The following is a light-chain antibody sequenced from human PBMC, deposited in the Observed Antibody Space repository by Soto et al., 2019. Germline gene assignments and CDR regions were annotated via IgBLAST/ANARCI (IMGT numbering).Light chain of an antibody. V-gene: IGKV3-20*01. CDR1: QSVASTY. CDR3: QQYGPSRT. CDR2: GAS. J-gene: IGKJ1*01. Sequence: DIVLTQSPGTLSLSPGERATLSCRASQSVASTYLAWYQQKPGQAPRLFIYGASYRATGIPDRFSGSGSGTDLTLTISRLQNEDLAMYYCQQYGPSRTFGQGTKVDIK.